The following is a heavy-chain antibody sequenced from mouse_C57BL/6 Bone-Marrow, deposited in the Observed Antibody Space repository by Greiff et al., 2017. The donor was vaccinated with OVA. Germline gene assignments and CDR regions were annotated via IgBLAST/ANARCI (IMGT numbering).Heavy chain of an antibody. CDR3: TGPYDYWFAY. Sequence: EVQLQESGGGLVQPGGSMKLSCVASGFTFSNYWMNWVRQSPEKGLEWVAQIRLKSDNYATHYAESVKGRFTIPRDDSKSSVYLQMNNLRAEDTGIYYCTGPYDYWFAYWGQGTLVTVSA. J-gene: IGHJ3*01. CDR1: GFTFSNYW. V-gene: IGHV6-3*01. CDR2: IRLKSDNYAT. D-gene: IGHD2-4*01.